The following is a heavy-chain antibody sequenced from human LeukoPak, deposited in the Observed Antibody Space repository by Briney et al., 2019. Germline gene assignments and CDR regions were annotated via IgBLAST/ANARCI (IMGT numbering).Heavy chain of an antibody. D-gene: IGHD5-24*01. V-gene: IGHV4-34*01. CDR2: INHSGST. J-gene: IGHJ4*02. CDR1: GGSFSGYY. CDR3: ARGDIRDGYNFRY. Sequence: SSETLSLTCAVYGGSFSGYYWSWIRQPPGKGLEWIGEINHSGSTNYNPSLKSRVTISVDTSKNQFSLKLSSVTPEDTAVYYCARGDIRDGYNFRYWGQGTLVTVSS.